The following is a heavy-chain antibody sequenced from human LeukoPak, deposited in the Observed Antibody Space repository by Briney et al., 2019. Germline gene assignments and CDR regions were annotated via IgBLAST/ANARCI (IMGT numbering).Heavy chain of an antibody. D-gene: IGHD3-22*01. CDR3: ARDKGTYYYAFDY. CDR1: GFTVSSNY. J-gene: IGHJ4*02. Sequence: PGGSLRLSCAASGFTVSSNYMSWVRQAPGKGLEWVSVIYSGGSTYYADSVKGRSTISRDNSKNTLYLQMNSLRAEDTAVYYCARDKGTYYYAFDYWGQGTLVTVSS. V-gene: IGHV3-66*01. CDR2: IYSGGST.